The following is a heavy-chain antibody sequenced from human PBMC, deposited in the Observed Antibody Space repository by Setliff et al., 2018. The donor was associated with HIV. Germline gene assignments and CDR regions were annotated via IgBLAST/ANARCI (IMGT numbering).Heavy chain of an antibody. V-gene: IGHV4-59*01. CDR3: ARGDYDSGGYYFDK. CDR2: IYYSGIT. Sequence: NLSETLSLTCAVSDGSISTYYWSWIRQPPGKGLEWIGYIYYSGITNYSPSLKSRVTLLVDTSKNQFSLRLSSVTAADTAVYFCARGDYDSGGYYFDKWGQGALVTVSS. CDR1: DGSISTYY. J-gene: IGHJ4*02. D-gene: IGHD3-22*01.